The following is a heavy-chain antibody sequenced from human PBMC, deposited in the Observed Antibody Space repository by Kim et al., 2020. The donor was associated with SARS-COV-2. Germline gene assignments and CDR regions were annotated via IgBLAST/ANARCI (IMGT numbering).Heavy chain of an antibody. V-gene: IGHV3-23*01. D-gene: IGHD1-1*01. J-gene: IGHJ4*01. Sequence: GGSLRLSCAASGFTFSHYAMSWVRQGPGKGLEWVSTIDGPTCNTYYADSVKGRFTISRDNSKNTLYLQMNSLRADDTAIYYCASWISAHFVNWGHGTLVT. CDR1: GFTFSHYA. CDR3: ASWISAHFVN. CDR2: IDGPTCNT.